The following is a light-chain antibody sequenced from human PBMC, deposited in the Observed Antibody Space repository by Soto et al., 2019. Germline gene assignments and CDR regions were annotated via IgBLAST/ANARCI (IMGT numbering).Light chain of an antibody. Sequence: AIQMTQSPASLSASVGDRVTITCRASQDIRNGLGWYQQKPGKAPKVLIYAASSLQGGVPSRFSDSGSGTDFTLTISSLQPEDFATYYCLQDYTYPWTFGQGTKVEIK. CDR1: QDIRNG. CDR2: AAS. CDR3: LQDYTYPWT. V-gene: IGKV1-6*01. J-gene: IGKJ1*01.